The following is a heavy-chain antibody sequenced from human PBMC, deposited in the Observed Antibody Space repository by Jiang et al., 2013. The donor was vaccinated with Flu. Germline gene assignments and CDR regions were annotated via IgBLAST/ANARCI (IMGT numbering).Heavy chain of an antibody. V-gene: IGHV5-51*01. CDR1: GYSFTNYW. CDR2: IFPGDSDT. Sequence: GAEVKKPGESLKISCKGSGYSFTNYWIGWVRQMPGKGLEWMGLIFPGDSDTRYSPSFQGQVTISVDNSISTAYLHWSSLKASDTAMYYCARFRDYYFGHWGQGTLVTVSS. CDR3: ARFRDYYFGH. J-gene: IGHJ4*02. D-gene: IGHD3/OR15-3a*01.